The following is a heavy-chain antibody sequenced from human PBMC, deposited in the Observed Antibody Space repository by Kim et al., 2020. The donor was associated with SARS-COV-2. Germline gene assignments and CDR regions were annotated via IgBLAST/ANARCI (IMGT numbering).Heavy chain of an antibody. CDR3: ARDYGGNSGWYFDL. V-gene: IGHV3-48*02. J-gene: IGHJ2*01. D-gene: IGHD4-17*01. Sequence: ADSVKGRFTISRDNAKTSLYLQMNSLRDEDTAVYYCARDYGGNSGWYFDLWGRGTLVTVSS.